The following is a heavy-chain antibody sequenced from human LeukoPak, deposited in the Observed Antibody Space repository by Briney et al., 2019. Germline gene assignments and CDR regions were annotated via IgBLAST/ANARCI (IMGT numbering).Heavy chain of an antibody. CDR1: GGSISSYY. J-gene: IGHJ4*02. D-gene: IGHD4-17*01. Sequence: SETLSLTCTVSGGSISSYYWSWIRQPPGKGLEWIGYIYYSGSTNYSPSLKSRVTISVDTSKNQFSLKLSSVTAADTAVYYCARLALGTTLDYWGQGTLVTVSS. V-gene: IGHV4-59*08. CDR2: IYYSGST. CDR3: ARLALGTTLDY.